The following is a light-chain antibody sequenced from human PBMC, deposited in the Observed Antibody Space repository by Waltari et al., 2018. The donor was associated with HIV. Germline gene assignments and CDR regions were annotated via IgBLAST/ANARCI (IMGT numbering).Light chain of an antibody. V-gene: IGKV1-39*01. CDR3: QQSYSRPS. CDR1: QSISSH. Sequence: DYQMTQTPYSLSASVGDRVTITCRVIQSISSHLTWYQHNPGNDPEHLIYAGFNLQSGVPITLRDSNSGTDYTLTISSLQPEDCATYFSQQSYSRPSFGPGTKLAI. CDR2: AGF. J-gene: IGKJ1*01.